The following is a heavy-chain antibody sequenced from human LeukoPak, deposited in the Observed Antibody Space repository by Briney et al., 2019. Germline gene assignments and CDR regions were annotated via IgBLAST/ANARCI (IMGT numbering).Heavy chain of an antibody. CDR2: IKQDGSEK. Sequence: GGSLRLSCAASGFTFSSYWMSWVRQAPGKGLGWVANIKQDGSEKYYVDSVKGRFTISRDNAKNSLYLQMNSLRAEDTAVYYCARDSHRRVVVAATNAFDIWGQGTMVTVSS. D-gene: IGHD2-15*01. CDR3: ARDSHRRVVVAATNAFDI. CDR1: GFTFSSYW. J-gene: IGHJ3*02. V-gene: IGHV3-7*01.